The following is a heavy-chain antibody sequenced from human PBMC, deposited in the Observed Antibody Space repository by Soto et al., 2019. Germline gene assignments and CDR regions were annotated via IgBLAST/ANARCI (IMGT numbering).Heavy chain of an antibody. CDR3: ARWSSGSGSYYMDF. Sequence: GGSLRLSCAASGFTFSSYSMNWVRQAPGKGLEWVSYISSSSSTIYYADSVKGRFTIFRDNAKNSLYLQMNSLRAEDTAVYSLARWSSGSGSYYMDFWGQGTLVTVSS. CDR2: ISSSSSTI. V-gene: IGHV3-48*04. CDR1: GFTFSSYS. J-gene: IGHJ4*01. D-gene: IGHD3-10*01.